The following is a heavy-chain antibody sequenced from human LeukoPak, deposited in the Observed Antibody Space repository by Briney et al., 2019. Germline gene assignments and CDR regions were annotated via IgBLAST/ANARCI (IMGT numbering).Heavy chain of an antibody. CDR3: ATRTYYDSSGPPDY. D-gene: IGHD3-22*01. CDR2: FDPEDGET. CDR1: GYTLTELS. J-gene: IGHJ4*02. V-gene: IGHV1-24*01. Sequence: AASVKVSCKVSGYTLTELSMHWVRQAPGKGLEWMGGFDPEDGETIYAQKFQGRVTMTEDTSTDTAYMELSSLRSEDTAVYYCATRTYYDSSGPPDYWGQETLVTVSS.